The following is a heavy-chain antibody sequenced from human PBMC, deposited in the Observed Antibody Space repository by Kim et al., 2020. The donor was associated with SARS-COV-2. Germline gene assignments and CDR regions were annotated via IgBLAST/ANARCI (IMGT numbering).Heavy chain of an antibody. J-gene: IGHJ6*02. CDR1: GYSFTSYW. V-gene: IGHV5-10-1*01. D-gene: IGHD1-26*01. CDR2: IDPSDSYT. Sequence: GESLKISCKGSGYSFTSYWISWVRQMPGKGLEWMGRIDPSDSYTNYSPSFQGHVTISADKSISTAYLQWSSLKASDTAMYYCARRGSGSYYYYYGMDVWGQGTTVTVSS. CDR3: ARRGSGSYYYYYGMDV.